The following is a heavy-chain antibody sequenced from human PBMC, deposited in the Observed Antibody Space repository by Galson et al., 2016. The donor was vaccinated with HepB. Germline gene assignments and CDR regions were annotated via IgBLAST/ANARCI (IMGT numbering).Heavy chain of an antibody. D-gene: IGHD7-27*01. Sequence: SLRLSCAASGLTFNNYGFHWVRQAPGEGLEWVALISGDGNIKMYAQSVRGRFSISRDDSKNTVYLQMNSLRIEDTAVYYCTTESNWLTGADFWGQGTLVSVSS. CDR2: ISGDGNIK. CDR3: TTESNWLTGADF. V-gene: IGHV3-30*03. CDR1: GLTFNNYG. J-gene: IGHJ4*02.